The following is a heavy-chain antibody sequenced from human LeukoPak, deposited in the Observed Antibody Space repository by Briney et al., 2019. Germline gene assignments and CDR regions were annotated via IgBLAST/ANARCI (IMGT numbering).Heavy chain of an antibody. Sequence: GASAKVSCKASGYTFTSYDINWVRQATGQGLEWMGWMNPNSGNTGYAQKFQGRVTMTRNTSISTAYMELSSLRSEDTAVYYCARGSSVDTAMVTDYWGQGTLVTVSS. D-gene: IGHD5-18*01. CDR2: MNPNSGNT. V-gene: IGHV1-8*01. J-gene: IGHJ4*02. CDR1: GYTFTSYD. CDR3: ARGSSVDTAMVTDY.